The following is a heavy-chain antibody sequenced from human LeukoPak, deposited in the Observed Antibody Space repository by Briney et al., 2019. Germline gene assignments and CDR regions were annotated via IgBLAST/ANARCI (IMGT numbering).Heavy chain of an antibody. D-gene: IGHD3-10*01. J-gene: IGHJ6*02. CDR3: ARLGSPYYYYYGMDV. V-gene: IGHV5-51*01. CDR1: GYRFTSYW. CDR2: IYPGDSDI. Sequence: GESLKISCKGSGYRFTSYWIGWVRQMPGKGLEWMGIIYPGDSDIRYSPSFQGQVTISADKSISTAYLQWSNLKASDTAMYYCARLGSPYYYYYGMDVWGQGTTVTVSS.